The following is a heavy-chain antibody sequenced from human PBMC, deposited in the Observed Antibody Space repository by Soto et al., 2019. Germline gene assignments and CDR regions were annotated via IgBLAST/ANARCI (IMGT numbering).Heavy chain of an antibody. D-gene: IGHD3-10*01. CDR2: IYYSGST. V-gene: IGHV4-39*01. J-gene: IGHJ6*02. CDR3: ARQSGTLPYYYYGMDV. CDR1: GGPISSSSYY. Sequence: SETLSLTCSVSGGPISSSSYYWGWIRQPPGKGLEWIGSIYYSGSTYSNPSLESRVTISVDTSKNQFSLKLTSVTAADTAVYYCARQSGTLPYYYYGMDVWGQGTTVTVSS.